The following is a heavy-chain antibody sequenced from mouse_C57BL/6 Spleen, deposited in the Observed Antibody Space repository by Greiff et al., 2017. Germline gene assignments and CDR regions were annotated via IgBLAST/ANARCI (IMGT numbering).Heavy chain of an antibody. J-gene: IGHJ3*01. CDR3: ARSGAYYSNYEFAY. CDR2: INPNNGGT. V-gene: IGHV1-26*01. D-gene: IGHD2-5*01. CDR1: GYTFTDYY. Sequence: VQLQQSGPELVKPGASVKISCKASGYTFTDYYMNWVKQSHGKSLEWIGDINPNNGGTSYNQKFKGKATLTVDKSSSTAYMELRSLTSEDSAVYYCARSGAYYSNYEFAYWGQGTLVTVSA.